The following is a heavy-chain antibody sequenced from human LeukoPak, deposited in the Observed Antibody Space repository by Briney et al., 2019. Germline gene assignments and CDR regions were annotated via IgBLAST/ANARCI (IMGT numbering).Heavy chain of an antibody. Sequence: SETLSLTCAVSGYSISSGYYWGWIRQPPGRGLEWIGSIYHSGSTYYNPSLKSRVTISVDTSKNQFSLKLSSVTAADTAVYYCARAAAGSSWPYYYYYMDVWGKGTTVTVSS. V-gene: IGHV4-38-2*01. CDR1: GYSISSGYY. CDR2: IYHSGST. CDR3: ARAAAGSSWPYYYYYMDV. D-gene: IGHD6-13*01. J-gene: IGHJ6*03.